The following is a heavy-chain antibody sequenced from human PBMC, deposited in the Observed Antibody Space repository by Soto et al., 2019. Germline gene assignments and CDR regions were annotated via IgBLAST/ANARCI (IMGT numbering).Heavy chain of an antibody. V-gene: IGHV1-3*01. CDR1: GYTFTSYA. CDR3: ARSSSTSWHPLGY. D-gene: IGHD2-2*01. CDR2: INAGNGNT. J-gene: IGHJ4*02. Sequence: ASVKVSCKASGYTFTSYAMHWVRQAPGQRLEWMGWINAGNGNTKYSQKFQGRVTITRDTSASTAYMELSSLRSEDTAVYYCARSSSTSWHPLGYWGQGTLVTVSS.